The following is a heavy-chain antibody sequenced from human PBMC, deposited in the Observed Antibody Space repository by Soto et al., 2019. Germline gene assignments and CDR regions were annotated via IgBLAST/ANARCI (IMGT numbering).Heavy chain of an antibody. V-gene: IGHV1-3*05. Sequence: QVQLVQSGAEEKKPGASVKVSCKASGYTFTSYAMHWVRQAPGQRLEWMGWINAGNGNTKYSQKFQGRVTITRDTSASTAYMELSSLRSEDTAVYYCAREPYTVRAYCYGMDVWGQGTTVTVSS. CDR1: GYTFTSYA. D-gene: IGHD4-17*01. CDR3: AREPYTVRAYCYGMDV. CDR2: INAGNGNT. J-gene: IGHJ6*02.